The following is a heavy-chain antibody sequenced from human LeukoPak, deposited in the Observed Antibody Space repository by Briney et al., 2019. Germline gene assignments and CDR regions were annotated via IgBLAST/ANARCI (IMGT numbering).Heavy chain of an antibody. J-gene: IGHJ3*02. Sequence: PSETLSLTCTVSGGSISRSSYHWGWIRQPPGKGLEWIGSIYYSGSTYYNPSLNSRVTMSVDTSKNQFSLKLSSVTAADTAVYYCARHSRSGYSGYENAFDIWGQGTMVTVSS. CDR2: IYYSGST. CDR1: GGSISRSSYH. D-gene: IGHD5-12*01. CDR3: ARHSRSGYSGYENAFDI. V-gene: IGHV4-39*01.